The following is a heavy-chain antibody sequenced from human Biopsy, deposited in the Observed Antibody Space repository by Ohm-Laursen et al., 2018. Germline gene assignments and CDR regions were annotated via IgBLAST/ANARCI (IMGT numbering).Heavy chain of an antibody. Sequence: ASVKVSCKPSGNTFATYHIHWVRQAPGQGLEWMGVISPSGATTSFSQKFQGRITMTRDISTGTVYMDLNSLGSEDTAVYYCARAGVGSDGTDSYYYGMDVWGPGTTVTVSS. CDR3: ARAGVGSDGTDSYYYGMDV. CDR2: ISPSGATT. D-gene: IGHD5-24*01. CDR1: GNTFATYH. V-gene: IGHV1-46*01. J-gene: IGHJ6*02.